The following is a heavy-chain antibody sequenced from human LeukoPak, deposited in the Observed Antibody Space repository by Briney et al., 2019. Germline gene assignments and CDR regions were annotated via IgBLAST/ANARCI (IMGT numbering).Heavy chain of an antibody. CDR2: INHSGST. J-gene: IGHJ5*02. V-gene: IGHV4-34*01. Sequence: SETLSLTCTVSGGSISSYYWSWIRQPPGKGLEWIGEINHSGSTNYNPSLKSRVTISVDTSKNQFSLKLSSVTAADTAVYYCARGPTMVRGFDPWGQGTLVTVSS. D-gene: IGHD3-10*01. CDR3: ARGPTMVRGFDP. CDR1: GGSISSYY.